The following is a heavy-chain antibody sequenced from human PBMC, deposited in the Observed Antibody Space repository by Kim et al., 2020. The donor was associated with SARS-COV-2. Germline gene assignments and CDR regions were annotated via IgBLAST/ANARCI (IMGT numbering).Heavy chain of an antibody. CDR3: ARGGPAAAGTCIYY. CDR1: GGSFSGYY. Sequence: SETLSLTCAVYGGSFSGYYWSWIRQPPGKGLEWIGEINHSGSTNYNPSLKSRVTISVDTSKNQFSLKLSSLTAADTAVYYFARGGPAAAGTCIYYWGQGT. CDR2: INHSGST. D-gene: IGHD6-13*01. V-gene: IGHV4-34*01. J-gene: IGHJ4*02.